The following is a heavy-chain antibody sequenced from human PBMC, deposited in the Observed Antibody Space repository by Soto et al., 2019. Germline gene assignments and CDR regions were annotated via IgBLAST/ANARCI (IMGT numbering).Heavy chain of an antibody. V-gene: IGHV3-73*01. CDR1: GFTFSGSA. CDR2: IRSKANSYAT. CDR3: TGRAYGSGSYYWFDP. J-gene: IGHJ5*02. Sequence: EVQLVESGGGLVQPGGSLKLSCAASGFTFSGSAMHWVRQASGKGLEWVGRIRSKANSYATAYAASVKGRFTISRDASKNTAYMQMNSLKTEDTDVYYCTGRAYGSGSYYWFDPWGQGTLVTVSS. D-gene: IGHD3-10*01.